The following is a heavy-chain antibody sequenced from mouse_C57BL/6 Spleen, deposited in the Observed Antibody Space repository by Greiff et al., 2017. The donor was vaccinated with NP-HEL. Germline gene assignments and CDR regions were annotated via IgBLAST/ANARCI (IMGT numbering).Heavy chain of an antibody. CDR1: GFNIKDDY. J-gene: IGHJ1*03. CDR2: IDPENGDT. CDR3: TTVAPLGV. D-gene: IGHD1-1*02. Sequence: EVQLQESGAELVRPGASVKLSCTASGFNIKDDYMHWVKQRPEQGLEWIGWIDPENGDTEYASKFQGKATITADTSSNTAYLQLSSLTSEDTAVYYCTTVAPLGVWGTGTTVTVSS. V-gene: IGHV14-4*01.